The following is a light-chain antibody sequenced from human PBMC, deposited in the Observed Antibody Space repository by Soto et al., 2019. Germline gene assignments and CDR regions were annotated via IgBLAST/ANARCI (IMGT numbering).Light chain of an antibody. CDR3: QQYNSYTWT. V-gene: IGKV1-5*01. Sequence: DIQMTQSPSTRSASVVERVTIPCRASQSISSWLAWYQQKPGKAPKLLIYDASSLESGVPSRFSGSGSGTEFTLTISSLQPDDFATYYCQQYNSYTWTFGQGTKVDIK. J-gene: IGKJ1*01. CDR1: QSISSW. CDR2: DAS.